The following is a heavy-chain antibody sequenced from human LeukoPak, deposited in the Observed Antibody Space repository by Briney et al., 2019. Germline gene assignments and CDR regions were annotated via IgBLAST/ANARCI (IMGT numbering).Heavy chain of an antibody. V-gene: IGHV4-4*07. CDR2: IYTRGST. Sequence: SETLSLTCTVSGGSISSYYWSWIRQPAGKGPEWIGRIYTRGSTNYNPSLKSRVTMSVDTSKNQFSLKLSSVTAADTAVYYCARAFYPGYYSYMAVWGKGTTVTVSS. J-gene: IGHJ6*03. CDR3: ARAFYPGYYSYMAV. CDR1: GGSISSYY. D-gene: IGHD3-3*02.